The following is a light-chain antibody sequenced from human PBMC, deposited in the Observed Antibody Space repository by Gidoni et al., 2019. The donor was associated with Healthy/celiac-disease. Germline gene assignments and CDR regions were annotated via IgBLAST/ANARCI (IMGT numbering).Light chain of an antibody. J-gene: IGKJ2*01. V-gene: IGKV1-39*01. Sequence: DIQMTQSPSSLSASVADRVTITCRASQSISSYLNWYQQKPGKAPKLLLDAASSLQSGVPSRFSGRGAGTDVTLIISSLQPEDVATYYRQHSYSTPYTFGQGTKLEIK. CDR2: AAS. CDR3: QHSYSTPYT. CDR1: QSISSY.